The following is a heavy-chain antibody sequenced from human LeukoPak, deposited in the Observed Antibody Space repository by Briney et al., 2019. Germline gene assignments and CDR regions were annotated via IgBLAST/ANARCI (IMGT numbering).Heavy chain of an antibody. CDR1: GGSISSYY. J-gene: IGHJ5*02. CDR2: IYYTGST. Sequence: KPSETLSLTCTVSGGSISSYYWSWIRQPPGKGLEWIGYIYYTGSTNYNPSLRSRVTISVDTSKNQSSLKLSAETAAETAVYYCARATTGEPYSWFDPWGQGTLVTVSS. D-gene: IGHD7-27*01. CDR3: ARATTGEPYSWFDP. V-gene: IGHV4-59*01.